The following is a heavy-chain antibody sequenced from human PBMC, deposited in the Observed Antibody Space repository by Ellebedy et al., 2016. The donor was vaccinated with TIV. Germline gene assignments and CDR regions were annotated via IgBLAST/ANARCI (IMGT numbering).Heavy chain of an antibody. J-gene: IGHJ4*02. CDR3: ARGALYDGWFYDDY. CDR1: GGTFSSYG. D-gene: IGHD6-19*01. CDR2: ISAYNGNT. Sequence: ASVKVSCXASGGTFSSYGISWVRQAPGQGLEWMGWISAYNGNTNYAQKLQGRVTMTTDTSTSTAYMELRSLRSDDTAVYYCARGALYDGWFYDDYWGQGTLVTVSS. V-gene: IGHV1-18*01.